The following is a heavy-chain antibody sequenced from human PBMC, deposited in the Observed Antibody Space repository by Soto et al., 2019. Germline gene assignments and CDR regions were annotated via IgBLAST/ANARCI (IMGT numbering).Heavy chain of an antibody. CDR1: GFTFSSYW. D-gene: IGHD2-21*02. Sequence: GGSLSLSWAASGFTFSSYWMSWVRQAPGKGLELVANIKQDGSEKYYFDSVKGRFTISRDNAKNSLYLQMNSLRSEDTAVYYCASDHIVVVTAGFHXWGHATLVTVSX. V-gene: IGHV3-7*01. CDR2: IKQDGSEK. J-gene: IGHJ5*02. CDR3: ASDHIVVVTAGFHX.